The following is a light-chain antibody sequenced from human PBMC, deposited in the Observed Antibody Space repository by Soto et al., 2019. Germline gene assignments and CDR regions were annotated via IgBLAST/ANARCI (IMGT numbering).Light chain of an antibody. CDR1: QSLVHSSGNTY. CDR3: MQGTYWPWT. V-gene: IGKV2-30*02. J-gene: IGKJ1*01. Sequence: DVVMTQSPLSLPVTLGQPASISCRSSQSLVHSSGNTYLNWFLQRPGHSPRRLIYQVSNRDSGVLDRFSGSGSGIDFTLKISRVEADDVGVYYCMQGTYWPWTFGQGTRVEIK. CDR2: QVS.